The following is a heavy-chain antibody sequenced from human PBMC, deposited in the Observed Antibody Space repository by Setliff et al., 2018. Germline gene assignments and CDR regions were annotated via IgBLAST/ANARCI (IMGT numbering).Heavy chain of an antibody. V-gene: IGHV4-39*01. CDR2: VLYSGTT. J-gene: IGHJ4*02. D-gene: IGHD1-1*01. CDR1: GASISGDSFY. Sequence: SETLSLTCTVSGASISGDSFYWAWIRQPPGKGLEWIGSVLYSGTTFYNPSLKSPVTISVDTSKSQFSLRLNSVTAADTAVYYCARTGTYRYFDYWDRGTLVTVS. CDR3: ARTGTYRYFDY.